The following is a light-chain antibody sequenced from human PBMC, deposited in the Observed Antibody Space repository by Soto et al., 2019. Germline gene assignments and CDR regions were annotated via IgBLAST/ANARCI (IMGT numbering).Light chain of an antibody. V-gene: IGKV1-39*01. Sequence: DIQMTQSPSSLSASVGDRVTITCRASKTIDTYLNWYLQKPGQAPKLLIYSAYSLQSGVSPRFSGDGSGTDFTLTISSLQPEDFATYYCQQSYNFPRTFGQGTTV. CDR3: QQSYNFPRT. CDR1: KTIDTY. CDR2: SAY. J-gene: IGKJ1*01.